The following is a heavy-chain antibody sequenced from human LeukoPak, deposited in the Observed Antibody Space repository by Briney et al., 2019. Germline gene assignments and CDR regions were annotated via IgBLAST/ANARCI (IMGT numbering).Heavy chain of an antibody. CDR3: TRGRSRYCSSTSCLRGMDV. CDR2: IYYSGST. Sequence: SETLSLTCTVSGGSISSSSYYWGWIRQPPGKGLEWIGSIYYSGSTYYNPSLKSRVTISVDTSKNQFSLKLSSVTAADTAVYYCTRGRSRYCSSTSCLRGMDVWGQGTTVTVSS. CDR1: GGSISSSSYY. J-gene: IGHJ6*02. D-gene: IGHD2-2*01. V-gene: IGHV4-39*01.